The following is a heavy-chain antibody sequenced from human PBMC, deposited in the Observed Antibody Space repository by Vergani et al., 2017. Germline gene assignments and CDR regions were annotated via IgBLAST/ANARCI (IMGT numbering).Heavy chain of an antibody. J-gene: IGHJ6*02. Sequence: EVQLVESGGGLVQPGGSLRLSCAASGFTFSSYWMSWVRQAPGKGLEWVAFIGSSGPYKNYADSVKGRFIISRDNTNNSLFLQLRSLRAEDAAVYYCARDCTSGGCPDNYGMDVWGQGATVTVSS. V-gene: IGHV3-21*06. CDR3: ARDCTSGGCPDNYGMDV. CDR1: GFTFSSYW. D-gene: IGHD2-8*01. CDR2: IGSSGPYK.